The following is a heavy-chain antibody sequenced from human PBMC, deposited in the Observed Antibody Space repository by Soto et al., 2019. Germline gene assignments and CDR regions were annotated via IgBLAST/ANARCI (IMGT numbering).Heavy chain of an antibody. V-gene: IGHV1-69*13. Sequence: GASVKVSCKASGGTFSSYAISWVRQAPGQGLEWMGGIIPIFGTANYAQKFQGRVTITADESTSTAYMELSSLRSEDTAVYYCARDLGYGDLDQDWGQGTLVTVSS. CDR1: GGTFSSYA. CDR3: ARDLGYGDLDQD. D-gene: IGHD4-17*01. J-gene: IGHJ4*02. CDR2: IIPIFGTA.